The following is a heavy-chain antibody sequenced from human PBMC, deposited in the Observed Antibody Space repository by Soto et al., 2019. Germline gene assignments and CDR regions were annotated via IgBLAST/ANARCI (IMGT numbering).Heavy chain of an antibody. CDR1: GGTFGTNY. CDR3: ARSIWVEGGGPLDP. V-gene: IGHV4-59*01. Sequence: QALLQGSGPGLVKPSETLSLTCTVSGGTFGTNYCSWIRQAPGKGLEWLGCIHYSGTTNYNPSLKSRITMSVDTSKNQFSLKLTSVSAADTAVYFCARSIWVEGGGPLDPWGQGTLVTVSS. CDR2: IHYSGTT. J-gene: IGHJ5*02. D-gene: IGHD3-3*02.